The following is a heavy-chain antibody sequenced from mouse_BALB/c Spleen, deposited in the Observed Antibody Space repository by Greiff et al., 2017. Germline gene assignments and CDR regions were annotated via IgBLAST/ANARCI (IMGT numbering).Heavy chain of an antibody. CDR1: GYAFTNYL. J-gene: IGHJ1*01. V-gene: IGHV1-54*01. Sequence: QVQLQQSGAELVRPGTSVKVSCKASGYAFTNYLIEWVKQRPGQGLEWIGVINPGSGGTNYNEKFKGKATLTADTSSSTAYMQLSSLTSDDSAVVFCARLFYFDDWGEGTTVTVSA. CDR3: ARLFYFDD. CDR2: INPGSGGT.